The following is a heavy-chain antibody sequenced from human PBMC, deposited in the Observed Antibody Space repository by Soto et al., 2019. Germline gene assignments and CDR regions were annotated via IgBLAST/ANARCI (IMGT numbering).Heavy chain of an antibody. CDR3: TKRRNVLRFLEWSSGMEV. CDR1: GFTFSSYG. D-gene: IGHD3-3*01. J-gene: IGHJ6*02. Sequence: GGSLRLSCAASGFTFSSYGMDWVRQAPGKXLEWVAFISHDGSNKYYGDSMKGRIAMSRDNSKSTLYLQMSSLRAEDTAVYYCTKRRNVLRFLEWSSGMEVWGQGTTVTVSS. V-gene: IGHV3-30*18. CDR2: ISHDGSNK.